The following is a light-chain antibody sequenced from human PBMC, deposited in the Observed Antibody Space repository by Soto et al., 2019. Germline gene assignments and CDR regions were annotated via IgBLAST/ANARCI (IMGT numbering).Light chain of an antibody. J-gene: IGKJ4*01. Sequence: DIVLTQSPDSLAVSLGERATINCKSRQSVLYSSNNKNSLAWYQQKPGQPPKLLIYWASTRESGVPDRFSGSGSGTDSTLKISRVEAEDVGIYYCMQVEHWPLTFGGGTKVDIK. CDR3: MQVEHWPLT. V-gene: IGKV4-1*01. CDR2: WAS. CDR1: QSVLYSSNNKNS.